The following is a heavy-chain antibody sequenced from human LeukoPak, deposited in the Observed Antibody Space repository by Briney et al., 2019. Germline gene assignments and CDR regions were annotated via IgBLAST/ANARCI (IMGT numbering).Heavy chain of an antibody. V-gene: IGHV3-7*01. Sequence: GGSLRLSCAASGFTFSSYWMSWVRRAPGKGLEWVANIKQDGSEKYYVDSVKGRFTISRDNAKNSLYLQMNSLRAEDTAVYYCAGERGYSGYAPGYYYYYGMDVWGQGTTVTVSS. J-gene: IGHJ6*02. CDR2: IKQDGSEK. CDR1: GFTFSSYW. D-gene: IGHD5-12*01. CDR3: AGERGYSGYAPGYYYYYGMDV.